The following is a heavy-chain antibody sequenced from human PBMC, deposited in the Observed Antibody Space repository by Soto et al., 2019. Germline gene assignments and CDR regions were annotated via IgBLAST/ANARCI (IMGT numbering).Heavy chain of an antibody. V-gene: IGHV1-69*13. D-gene: IGHD3-10*01. J-gene: IGHJ6*02. Sequence: SVKVSCKASGGTFSSYAISWVRQAPGQGLEWMGGIIPIFGTANYAQKFQGRVTITADESTSTAYMELSSLRSEDTAVYYCARPGPHGSGSYSGDYYYYGMDVWGQGTTVTVSS. CDR1: GGTFSSYA. CDR3: ARPGPHGSGSYSGDYYYYGMDV. CDR2: IIPIFGTA.